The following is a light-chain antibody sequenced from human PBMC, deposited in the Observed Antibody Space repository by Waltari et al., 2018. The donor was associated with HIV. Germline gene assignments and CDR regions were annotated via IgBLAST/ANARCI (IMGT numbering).Light chain of an antibody. J-gene: IGLJ2*01. CDR2: EVP. Sequence: QSALTQPASASGSPGQSITISCPGPSSDTGGYNQVSWYQQHPGKAPKVIIYEVPNRPSGVSNRFSGSKSGNTASLTISGLQAEDEADYYCSSYTSSNTVVFGGGTKLTVL. CDR1: SSDTGGYNQ. V-gene: IGLV2-14*01. CDR3: SSYTSSNTVV.